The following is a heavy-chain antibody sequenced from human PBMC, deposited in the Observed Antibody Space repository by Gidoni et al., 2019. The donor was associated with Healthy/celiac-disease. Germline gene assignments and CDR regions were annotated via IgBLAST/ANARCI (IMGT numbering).Heavy chain of an antibody. J-gene: IGHJ6*02. Sequence: EVQLLESGGGLVQPGDSLRLSCAASGFTFSTYAMSWVRQAPGKGLEWVSCISGGGGRTYYADSVKGRFTISRDNSKNTLYLQMNSLRAEDTAVYYCAKGHYDYGDYPRGMDVWGQGTTVTVSS. D-gene: IGHD4-17*01. CDR2: ISGGGGRT. V-gene: IGHV3-23*01. CDR1: GFTFSTYA. CDR3: AKGHYDYGDYPRGMDV.